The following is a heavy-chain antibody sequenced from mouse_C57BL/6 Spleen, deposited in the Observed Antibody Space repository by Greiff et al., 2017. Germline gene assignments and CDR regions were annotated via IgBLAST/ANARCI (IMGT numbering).Heavy chain of an antibody. V-gene: IGHV1-80*01. J-gene: IGHJ4*01. Sequence: VQLVESGAELVKPGASVKISCKASGYAFSSYWMNWVKQRPGKGLEWLGQIYPGDGDTNYNGTFQGKATLTADKSSSTAYMQLSSLTSEDSAVYCCARERSRRAMDYWGQGTSVTVSS. CDR2: IYPGDGDT. CDR1: GYAFSSYW. CDR3: ARERSRRAMDY.